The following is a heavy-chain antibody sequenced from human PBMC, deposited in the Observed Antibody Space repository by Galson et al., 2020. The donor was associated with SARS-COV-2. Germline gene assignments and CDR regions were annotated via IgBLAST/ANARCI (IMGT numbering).Heavy chain of an antibody. V-gene: IGHV3-21*01. D-gene: IGHD3-3*01. CDR1: GFTFSSYS. Sequence: GGSLRLSCAASGFTFSSYSKYWVCLAPRTGKEWVSFISISSSYIYYADSVNGRFTISRDNAKNSLYLQMNSPGAEDKAVYYCAREPLYVDFWSGPEYFQHGGQGTLVTVSS. CDR3: AREPLYVDFWSGPEYFQH. J-gene: IGHJ1*01. CDR2: ISISSSYI.